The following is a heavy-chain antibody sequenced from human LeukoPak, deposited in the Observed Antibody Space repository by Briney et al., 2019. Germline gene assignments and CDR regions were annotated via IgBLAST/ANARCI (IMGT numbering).Heavy chain of an antibody. V-gene: IGHV3-7*01. D-gene: IGHD3-16*01. CDR1: GFIFTDHW. J-gene: IGHJ4*02. CDR2: IKEDESTK. CDR3: ARAVDVADY. Sequence: GGSLRLSCAASGFIFTDHWMSWVRQAPGKGLEWVANIKEDESTKFYADSVRGRFTISRDNAKSPVYLQMNNLRVEDTALYYCARAVDVADYWGRGTLVTVSS.